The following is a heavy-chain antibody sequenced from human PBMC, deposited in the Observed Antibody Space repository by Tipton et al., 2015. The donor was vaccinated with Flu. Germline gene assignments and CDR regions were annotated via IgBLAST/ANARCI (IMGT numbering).Heavy chain of an antibody. D-gene: IGHD3-3*01. J-gene: IGHJ4*02. CDR2: IYYSGNT. CDR3: ARDTIFGVAH. Sequence: TLSLTCTVSGGSISSVTYYWGWIRQPPGKGLEWIGNIYYSGNTYSNPSLKSRVTMSVDRSTNQMSLRLNSVTAADTAVYYCARDTIFGVAHWGQGTLVTVSS. CDR1: GGSISSVTYY. V-gene: IGHV4-39*07.